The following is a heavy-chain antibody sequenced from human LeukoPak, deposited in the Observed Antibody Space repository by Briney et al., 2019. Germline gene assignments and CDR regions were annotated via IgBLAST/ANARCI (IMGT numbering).Heavy chain of an antibody. D-gene: IGHD3-3*01. CDR1: GFTFSSYW. Sequence: PGGSLRLSCAASGFTFSSYWMSWVRQAPGKGLEWVAHIKQDGSEKYYVDSVKGRFTISRDNAKNSLYLQMNSLRAEDTAVYYCAREGDYYDFWSGYSFDYWGQGTLVTVSS. J-gene: IGHJ4*02. V-gene: IGHV3-7*03. CDR3: AREGDYYDFWSGYSFDY. CDR2: IKQDGSEK.